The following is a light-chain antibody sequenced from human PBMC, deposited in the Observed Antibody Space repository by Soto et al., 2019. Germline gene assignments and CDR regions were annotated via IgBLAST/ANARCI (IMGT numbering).Light chain of an antibody. Sequence: QSVLTQPASVSASPGQSITISCTGTSSDVGGYNYVSWYQQHPGKAPKLMIYDVSNRPSGVSVRFSGSKSGNTASLTISGLQAEDEADYYCNSYTSSSTHVFGTGTKVTVL. CDR2: DVS. CDR3: NSYTSSSTHV. J-gene: IGLJ1*01. V-gene: IGLV2-14*01. CDR1: SSDVGGYNY.